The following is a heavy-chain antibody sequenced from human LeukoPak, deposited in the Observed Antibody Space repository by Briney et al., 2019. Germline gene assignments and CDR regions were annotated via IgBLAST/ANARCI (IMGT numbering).Heavy chain of an antibody. CDR2: ISAYNGNT. V-gene: IGHV1-18*01. Sequence: AASVKVSCKASGYTFTSYGISWVRQAPGQGLEWMGWISAYNGNTNYAQKLQGRVTMTTDTSTSTAYMELRSLRSDDTAVYYCARASHGIAAASWFDPWGREPWSPSPQ. J-gene: IGHJ5*02. CDR1: GYTFTSYG. CDR3: ARASHGIAAASWFDP. D-gene: IGHD6-13*01.